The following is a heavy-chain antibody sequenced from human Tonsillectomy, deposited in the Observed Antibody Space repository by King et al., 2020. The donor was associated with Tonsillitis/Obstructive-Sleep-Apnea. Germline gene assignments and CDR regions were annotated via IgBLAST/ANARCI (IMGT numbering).Heavy chain of an antibody. CDR2: IYYSGST. CDR3: ARMNGDFDY. D-gene: IGHD4-17*01. J-gene: IGHJ4*02. V-gene: IGHV4-59*01. Sequence: VQLQESGPGLVKPSETLSPTCTVSGGSLSPYYWTLVRQPPGTGLEWIADIYYSGSTNYNPSLKGRVTISVDTSKNQFSLNLSSVTAADTAMYYCARMNGDFDYWGQGTLVTVSS. CDR1: GGSLSPYY.